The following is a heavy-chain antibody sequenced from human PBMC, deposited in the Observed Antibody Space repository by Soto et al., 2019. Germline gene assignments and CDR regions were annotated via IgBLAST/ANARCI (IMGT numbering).Heavy chain of an antibody. CDR2: IYYSGST. J-gene: IGHJ4*02. CDR1: GDSVTSHY. CDR3: ARSRWDSNYFDY. D-gene: IGHD4-4*01. V-gene: IGHV4-59*06. Sequence: PSETLSLTCSFSGDSVTSHYLTWIRQHPGKGLEWIGYIYYSGSTYYNPSLKSRVTISVDTSKNQFSLKLSSVTAADTAVYYCARSRWDSNYFDYWGQGTLVTVSS.